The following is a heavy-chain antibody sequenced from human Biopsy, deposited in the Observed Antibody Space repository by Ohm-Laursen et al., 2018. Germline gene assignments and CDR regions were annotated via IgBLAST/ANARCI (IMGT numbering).Heavy chain of an antibody. CDR1: GGSFTGHY. CDR2: ISYTGYT. Sequence: TLSLSCAVSGGSFTGHYWSWIRQPPGKGLEWIGHISYTGYTSYNASLKSRVTISVDTSRNHFSLRLSSLTAADTAVYYCARGSNDFGGLYFPRWGQGSLLTVSS. V-gene: IGHV4-59*11. J-gene: IGHJ4*02. D-gene: IGHD4-23*01. CDR3: ARGSNDFGGLYFPR.